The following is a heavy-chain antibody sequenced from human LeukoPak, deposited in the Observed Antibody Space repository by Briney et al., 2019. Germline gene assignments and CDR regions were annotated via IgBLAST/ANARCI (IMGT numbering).Heavy chain of an antibody. J-gene: IGHJ4*02. CDR2: ISGSGGSS. D-gene: IGHD3-9*01. Sequence: GGSLRLSCAASGFTFSSYAMTWVRQAPGKGLEWVSGISGSGGSSYSADSVKGRFTISRDNSKKTLYMQMNSLRAEDTAVYYCAKEIDFDWLSYCDYWGQGTLVTVSS. V-gene: IGHV3-23*01. CDR1: GFTFSSYA. CDR3: AKEIDFDWLSYCDY.